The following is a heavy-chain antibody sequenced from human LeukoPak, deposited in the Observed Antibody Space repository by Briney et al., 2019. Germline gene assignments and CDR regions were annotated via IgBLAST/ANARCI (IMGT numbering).Heavy chain of an antibody. CDR3: ARVSGVGY. Sequence: GSSVRFSCRASEGTFSTYAISGVRRAPGQGLEWTGGIIPIFGTANYAQKFQGRVTITADESTSTAYMELSSLRSEDTAVYYCARVSGVGYWGQGTLVTVSS. CDR1: EGTFSTYA. D-gene: IGHD2-8*02. CDR2: IIPIFGTA. V-gene: IGHV1-69*01. J-gene: IGHJ4*02.